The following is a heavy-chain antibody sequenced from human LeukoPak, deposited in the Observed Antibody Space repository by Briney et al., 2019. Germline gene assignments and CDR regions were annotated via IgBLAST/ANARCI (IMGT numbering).Heavy chain of an antibody. D-gene: IGHD3-3*01. V-gene: IGHV4-39*01. J-gene: IGHJ4*02. Sequence: PSETLSLTCTVSGGSISSSSYYWGWLRQPPGKGLEGIGSIYYSGSTYYNPSLKSRVTISVDTSKNQFSLKLSSVTAADTAVYYCARHVNDFWSGYYTLIDYWGQGTLVTVSS. CDR2: IYYSGST. CDR1: GGSISSSSYY. CDR3: ARHVNDFWSGYYTLIDY.